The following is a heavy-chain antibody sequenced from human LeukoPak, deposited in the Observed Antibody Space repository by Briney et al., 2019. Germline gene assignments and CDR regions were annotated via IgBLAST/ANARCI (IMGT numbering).Heavy chain of an antibody. CDR2: IIPIFGTA. V-gene: IGHV1-69*05. CDR3: VRDLSGITTTSRGDDY. CDR1: GGTFSSYA. D-gene: IGHD1-20*01. J-gene: IGHJ4*02. Sequence: SVKVSCKASGGTFSSYAISWVRQAPGQGLEWMGRIIPIFGTANYAQKFQGRVTMTRDTSINIAYMELSRLRSDDTAMYYCVRDLSGITTTSRGDDYWGQGTLVTVSS.